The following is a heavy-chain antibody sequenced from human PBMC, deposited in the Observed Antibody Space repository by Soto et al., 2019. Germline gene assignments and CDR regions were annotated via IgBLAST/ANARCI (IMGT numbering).Heavy chain of an antibody. CDR3: ARTYYYDSSGYWFDP. J-gene: IGHJ5*02. Sequence: SETLSLTCTVSGGSISSYYWSWIRQPPGKGLEWIGYIYYSGSTNYNPSLKSRVTISVDTSKNQFSLKLSSVTAADTAVYYCARTYYYDSSGYWFDPWGQGTLVTVSS. D-gene: IGHD3-22*01. V-gene: IGHV4-59*08. CDR2: IYYSGST. CDR1: GGSISSYY.